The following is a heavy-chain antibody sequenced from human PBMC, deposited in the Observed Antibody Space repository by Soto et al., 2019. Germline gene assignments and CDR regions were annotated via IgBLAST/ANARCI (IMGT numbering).Heavy chain of an antibody. Sequence: PSETLSLTCTVSGGSISSGDYYWRWIRQPPGKGLEWIGYIYYSGSTYYNPSLKSRVTISVDTSKNQFSLKLSSVTAADTAVYYCARDRRSYGDYYFDYWGQGTLVTVSS. CDR3: ARDRRSYGDYYFDY. CDR1: GGSISSGDYY. D-gene: IGHD4-17*01. CDR2: IYYSGST. V-gene: IGHV4-30-4*01. J-gene: IGHJ4*02.